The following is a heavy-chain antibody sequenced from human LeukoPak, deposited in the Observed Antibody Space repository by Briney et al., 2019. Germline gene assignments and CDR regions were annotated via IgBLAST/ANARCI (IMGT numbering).Heavy chain of an antibody. CDR1: GGSVSSGSYY. V-gene: IGHV4-61*01. CDR3: AAGVVPPYYFDY. D-gene: IGHD2-21*01. CDR2: IYYSGST. Sequence: PSETLSLTCTVSGGSVSSGSYYWSWIRQPPGKGLEWIGYIYYSGSTNYNPSLKSRVTISVDTSKNQFSLKLSSVTAADTAVYYCAAGVVPPYYFDYWGQGTLVTVSS. J-gene: IGHJ4*02.